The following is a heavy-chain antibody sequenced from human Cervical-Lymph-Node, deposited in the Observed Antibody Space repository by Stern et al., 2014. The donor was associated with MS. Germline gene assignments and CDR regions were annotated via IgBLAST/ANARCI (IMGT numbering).Heavy chain of an antibody. CDR1: GGTFSNYA. CDR2: MLPLFAKP. Sequence: QLGQSGAEVKKPGSSVKVSCKASGGTFSNYATSWVRQAPGQGLEWMGGMLPLFAKPNYAQKFQGRVTITADESTSTAYMDLSRLRSEDTAVYYCASPLTATSVPFGYYGMDVWGQGTTVTVS. J-gene: IGHJ6*02. D-gene: IGHD4-17*01. CDR3: ASPLTATSVPFGYYGMDV. V-gene: IGHV1-69*01.